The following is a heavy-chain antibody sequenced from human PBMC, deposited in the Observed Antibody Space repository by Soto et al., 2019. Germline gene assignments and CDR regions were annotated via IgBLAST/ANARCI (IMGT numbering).Heavy chain of an antibody. J-gene: IGHJ4*02. D-gene: IGHD3-22*01. CDR1: GFTFSSYA. CDR2: ISGSGGST. CDR3: AKLRGFATYYYDSSGYQDY. V-gene: IGHV3-23*01. Sequence: EVQLLESGGGLVQPGGSLRLSCAASGFTFSSYAMNWVRQAPGKGLEWVSAISGSGGSTYYADSVKGRFTISRDNSKNTLDLQMNSLGAEDTAVYYCAKLRGFATYYYDSSGYQDYWGQGTLVTVSS.